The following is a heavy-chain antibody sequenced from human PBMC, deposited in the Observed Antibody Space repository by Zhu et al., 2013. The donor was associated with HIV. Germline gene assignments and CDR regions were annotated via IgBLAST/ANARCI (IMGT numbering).Heavy chain of an antibody. CDR2: IIPIFGTA. CDR3: ARWGSRMVRGVIYPRDYYYYGMDV. J-gene: IGHJ6*02. Sequence: QVQLVQSGAEVKKPGSSVKVSCKASGGTFSSYAISWVRQAPGQGLEWMGGIIPIFGTANYAQKFQGRVTITADKSTSTAYMELSSLRSEDTAVYYCARWGSRMVRGVIYPRDYYYYGMDVWGQGTTVTVSS. D-gene: IGHD3-10*01. CDR1: GGTFSSYA. V-gene: IGHV1-69*06.